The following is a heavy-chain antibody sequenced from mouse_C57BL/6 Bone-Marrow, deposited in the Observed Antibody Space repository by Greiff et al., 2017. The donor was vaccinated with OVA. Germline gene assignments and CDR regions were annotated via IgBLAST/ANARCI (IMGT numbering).Heavy chain of an antibody. V-gene: IGHV1-66*01. CDR2: IYPGSGNT. Sequence: QVQLQQSGPELVKPGASVKISCKASGYSFTSYYIHWVKQRPGHGLEWIGWIYPGSGNTKYNEKFKGKATLTADTSSSTAYMQLSSLTSEDSAVYNGDRVYYEDAMDDGGKGTSVTVSS. CDR3: DRVYYEDAMDD. J-gene: IGHJ4*01. CDR1: GYSFTSYY. D-gene: IGHD2-4*01.